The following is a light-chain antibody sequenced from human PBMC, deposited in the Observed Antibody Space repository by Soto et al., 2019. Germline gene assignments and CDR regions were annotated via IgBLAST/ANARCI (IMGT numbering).Light chain of an antibody. V-gene: IGKV2D-29*01. CDR2: GVS. CDR3: MQTVAHPWT. Sequence: EIVMTQTPVSLSVTPGQPASISCKSSQSLVFSDGKTYFYWYVQKPGQPPQLLIYGVSNRLSGVTGRFSGSGSATGFTLTISRVEAEDVGVYYCMQTVAHPWTFGQGTKVEVK. J-gene: IGKJ1*01. CDR1: QSLVFSDGKTY.